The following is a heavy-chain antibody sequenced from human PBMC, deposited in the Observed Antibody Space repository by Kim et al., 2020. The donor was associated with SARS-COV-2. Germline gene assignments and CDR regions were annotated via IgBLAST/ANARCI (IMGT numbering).Heavy chain of an antibody. J-gene: IGHJ5*02. CDR2: ISAYNGNT. CDR3: VRGPHPVEVRGGAWFDP. CDR1: GYTFTSYG. D-gene: IGHD3-10*01. V-gene: IGHV1-18*01. Sequence: ASVKVSCKASGYTFTSYGISWVRQAPGQGLEWMGWISAYNGNTNYAQKLQGRVTMTTDTSTSTAYMELRSLRSDDTAVYYCVRGPHPVEVRGGAWFDPWGQGTLVTVSS.